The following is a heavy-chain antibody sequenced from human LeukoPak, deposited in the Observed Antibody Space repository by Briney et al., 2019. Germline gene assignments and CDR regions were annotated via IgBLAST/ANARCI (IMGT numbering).Heavy chain of an antibody. CDR2: ISGSGGST. V-gene: IGHV3-23*01. CDR1: GFTFSTFA. Sequence: PGGSLRLSCAASGFTFSTFAMIWVRQPPGKGLEWVSAISGSGGSTYYADSVKGRFTISRDDSKNTLYLQMNSLRAEDTAVYYCAKDSFRVRGVIITYFDYWGQGTLVTVSS. CDR3: AKDSFRVRGVIITYFDY. D-gene: IGHD3-10*01. J-gene: IGHJ4*02.